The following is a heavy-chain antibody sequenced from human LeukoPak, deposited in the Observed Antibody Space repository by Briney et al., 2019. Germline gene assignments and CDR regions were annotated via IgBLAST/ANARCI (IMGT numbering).Heavy chain of an antibody. CDR3: ARDPRDIVVVPAALLYFDS. CDR1: GYTFRNFY. J-gene: IGHJ4*02. D-gene: IGHD2-2*01. V-gene: IGHV1-46*01. CDR2: INPSAGST. Sequence: GASVKVSCKASGYTFRNFYMHWVRQAPGQGLEWMGIINPSAGSTNYAQKFQGRVTMTRDTSMSTVHMELSSLRSEDTAVYYCARDPRDIVVVPAALLYFDSWGQGTLVTVSS.